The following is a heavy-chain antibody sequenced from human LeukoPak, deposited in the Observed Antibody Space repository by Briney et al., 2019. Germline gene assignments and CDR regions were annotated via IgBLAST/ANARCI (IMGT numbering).Heavy chain of an antibody. J-gene: IGHJ4*02. V-gene: IGHV7-4-1*02. Sequence: GASVKVSCKASGYTFTSYAMNWVRQAPGQGLEWMGWINTNTGNPTYAQGFTGRFVFSLDTSVSTAYLQISSLKAEDTAVYYCARGERPPDNWNYIYWGQGTLVTVSS. CDR3: ARGERPPDNWNYIY. CDR1: GYTFTSYA. D-gene: IGHD1-7*01. CDR2: INTNTGNP.